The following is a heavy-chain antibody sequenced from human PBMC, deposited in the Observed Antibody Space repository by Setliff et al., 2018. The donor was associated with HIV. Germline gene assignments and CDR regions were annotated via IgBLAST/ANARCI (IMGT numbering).Heavy chain of an antibody. Sequence: SETLSLTCTVADGSISTGSYYWSWVRQPPGKGLEWIGSIYHSGTTYYNPSLKSRVTIPVDTSKNQFSLKLSSATAADTAVYYCARVMGGYYDSSQYVDVWGKGTTVTVSS. D-gene: IGHD3-22*01. J-gene: IGHJ6*03. CDR1: DGSISTGSYY. V-gene: IGHV4-39*07. CDR2: IYHSGTT. CDR3: ARVMGGYYDSSQYVDV.